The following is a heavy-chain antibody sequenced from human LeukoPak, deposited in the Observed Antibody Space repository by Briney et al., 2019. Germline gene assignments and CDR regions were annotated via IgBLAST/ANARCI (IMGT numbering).Heavy chain of an antibody. CDR1: GASVSSIGYS. D-gene: IGHD3-3*01. V-gene: IGHV4-30-2*01. CDR3: ARDEGVLRFLEY. Sequence: SQTLSLTCGVSGASVSSIGYSWRWVRQPPGRGLEWIGFIYQSGSASYNPSLQSRVTISIDKSKNQFSLNLSSVTAADTAVYFCARDEGVLRFLEYWGQGILVTVSS. CDR2: IYQSGSA. J-gene: IGHJ4*02.